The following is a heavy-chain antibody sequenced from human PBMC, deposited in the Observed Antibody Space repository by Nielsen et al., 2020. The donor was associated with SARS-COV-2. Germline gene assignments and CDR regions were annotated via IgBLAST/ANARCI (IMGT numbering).Heavy chain of an antibody. D-gene: IGHD3-3*01. J-gene: IGHJ6*02. Sequence: ASVKVSCKASGYTFTGYYMHWVRQAPGQGLEWMGWINPNSGNTGYAQKFQGRVTMTRNTSISTAYMELSSLRSEDTAVYYCARGGGITIFGVVIQGYYGMDVWGQGTTVTVSS. CDR1: GYTFTGYY. CDR3: ARGGGITIFGVVIQGYYGMDV. CDR2: INPNSGNT. V-gene: IGHV1-8*02.